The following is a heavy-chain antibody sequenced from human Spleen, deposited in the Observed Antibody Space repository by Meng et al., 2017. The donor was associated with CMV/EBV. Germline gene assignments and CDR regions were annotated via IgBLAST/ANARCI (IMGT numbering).Heavy chain of an antibody. J-gene: IGHJ3*02. D-gene: IGHD5-12*01. V-gene: IGHV4-39*07. CDR2: VYYSGSS. Sequence: SETLSLTCTVSGDSLSGSRYYWGWIRQSPGKGLEWIGSVYYSGSSYFNPSLQIKITMSVDTSKNQFSLKVNSVTAADTAVYYCARDRWKYSAFDIWGLGTLVTVSS. CDR1: GDSLSGSRYY. CDR3: ARDRWKYSAFDI.